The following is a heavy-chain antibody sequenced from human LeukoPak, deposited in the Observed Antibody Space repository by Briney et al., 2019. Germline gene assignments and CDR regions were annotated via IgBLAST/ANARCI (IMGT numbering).Heavy chain of an antibody. Sequence: GASVKVSCKASGYTFTSYYMHWVRQAPGQGLEWMGIINPSGGSTSYAQKFQGRVTMTRDTSTSTVYMELSSLRSEDTAVYCCARVAERTYDSSGYGQNAFDIWGQGTMVTVSS. J-gene: IGHJ3*02. CDR3: ARVAERTYDSSGYGQNAFDI. CDR1: GYTFTSYY. D-gene: IGHD3-22*01. V-gene: IGHV1-46*01. CDR2: INPSGGST.